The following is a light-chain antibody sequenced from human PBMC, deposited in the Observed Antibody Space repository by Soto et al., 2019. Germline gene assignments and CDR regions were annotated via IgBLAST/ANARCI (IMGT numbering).Light chain of an antibody. Sequence: QSVLTQPASVSGAPGQSITISCTGTSSDVVSYNLVSWYQQHPGKAPKLMIYEGSKRTSGVSNRFSGSKSGNTASLTISGLQAEDEADYYCCSYAGSSTWVFGGGTKLPVL. CDR2: EGS. CDR1: SSDVVSYNL. CDR3: CSYAGSSTWV. J-gene: IGLJ3*02. V-gene: IGLV2-23*01.